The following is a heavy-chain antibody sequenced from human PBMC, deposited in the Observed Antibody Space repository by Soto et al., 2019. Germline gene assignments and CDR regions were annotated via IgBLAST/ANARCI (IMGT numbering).Heavy chain of an antibody. Sequence: SETLSLTSAVSGGSISSSNWWSWVRQPPGKGLEWIGEIYHSGSTNNNPSLESRVTKSVDKSKNQFSRKLSSVTAADTAVYYCARVAGDTLDYWGQGTLVTVSS. CDR2: IYHSGST. V-gene: IGHV4-4*02. CDR3: ARVAGDTLDY. D-gene: IGHD3-16*01. CDR1: GGSISSSNW. J-gene: IGHJ4*02.